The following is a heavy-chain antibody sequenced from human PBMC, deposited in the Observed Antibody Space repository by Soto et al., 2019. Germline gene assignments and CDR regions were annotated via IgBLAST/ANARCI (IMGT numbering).Heavy chain of an antibody. CDR2: IYYSGST. CDR1: GGSISSSSYY. D-gene: IGHD3-3*01. J-gene: IGHJ5*02. V-gene: IGHV4-39*01. CDR3: ARSTLYYDFWSGPKPTNWFDP. Sequence: SETLSLTCTVSGGSISSSSYYWGWIRQPPGKGLEWIGSIYYSGSTYYNPSLKSRVTISVDTPKNQFSLKLSSVTAADTAVYYCARSTLYYDFWSGPKPTNWFDPWGQGTLVTVSS.